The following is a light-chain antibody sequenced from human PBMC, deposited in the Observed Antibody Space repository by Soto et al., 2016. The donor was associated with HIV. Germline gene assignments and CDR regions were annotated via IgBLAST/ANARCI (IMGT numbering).Light chain of an antibody. Sequence: DIQMTQFPSTLSASIGDRVTITCRASQSVSVWLAWYQQKPGKAPNLLIFKTSTLEIGVPSRFSGSGSGTDFTLTLSSVQPDDVGTYYCQQYNSVPWTFGQGDHGGNKT. CDR3: QQYNSVPWT. J-gene: IGKJ1*01. CDR2: KTS. V-gene: IGKV1-5*03. CDR1: QSVSVW.